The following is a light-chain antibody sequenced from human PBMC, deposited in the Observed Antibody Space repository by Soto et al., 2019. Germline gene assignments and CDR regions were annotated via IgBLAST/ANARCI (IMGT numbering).Light chain of an antibody. CDR2: DAF. V-gene: IGKV1-5*01. Sequence: DIQMTQSPSTLSASVGDRVTITCRASQRISSWLAWYQQKPGKAPKLLIYDAFSLESGVPSRFSGSGSGTEFTLTISSLQPDDFATYYCQQYNSYLWTFGQGTKV. CDR3: QQYNSYLWT. CDR1: QRISSW. J-gene: IGKJ1*01.